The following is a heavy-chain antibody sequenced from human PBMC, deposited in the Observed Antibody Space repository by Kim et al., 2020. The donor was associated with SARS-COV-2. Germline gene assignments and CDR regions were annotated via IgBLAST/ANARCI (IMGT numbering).Heavy chain of an antibody. CDR3: ARDGRGSSPGPYYYYGMDV. Sequence: GGSLRLSCAASGFTFSSYSMNWVRQAPGKGLEWVSYISSSSSTIYYADSVKGRFTISRDNAKNSLYLQMNSLRDEDTAVYYCARDGRGSSPGPYYYYGMDVWGQGTTVTVSS. CDR1: GFTFSSYS. J-gene: IGHJ6*02. D-gene: IGHD6-6*01. V-gene: IGHV3-48*02. CDR2: ISSSSSTI.